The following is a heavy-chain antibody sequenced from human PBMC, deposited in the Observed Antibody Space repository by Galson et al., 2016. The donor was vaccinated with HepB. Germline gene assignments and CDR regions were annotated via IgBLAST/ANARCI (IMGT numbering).Heavy chain of an antibody. CDR1: GAPLSSGGYY. V-gene: IGHV4-31*03. CDR2: IYYSGST. D-gene: IGHD2-2*01. CDR3: ARGRRVVVPETIRLGWFDP. J-gene: IGHJ5*02. Sequence: TLSLTCTVSGAPLSSGGYYWTWLRQHPGKGLEWIGYIYYSGSTYYNPSLKSRLMISIDTSKNQFSLTLKSVTAADTAVYYGARGRRVVVPETIRLGWFDPWGQGVLVTVSS.